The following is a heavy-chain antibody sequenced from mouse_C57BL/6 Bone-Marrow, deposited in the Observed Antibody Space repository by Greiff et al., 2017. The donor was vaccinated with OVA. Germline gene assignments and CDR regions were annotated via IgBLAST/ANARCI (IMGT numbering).Heavy chain of an antibody. Sequence: QVPLQQPGAELVRPGSSVKLSCKASGYTFTSYWMHWVKQRPIQGLEWIVNIDPSDSVTHYTQKLKAQATLTVDKSSSTAYMQLSRLTSEDAAVYYCARAYYSNYGGFAYWGQGTLVTVSA. D-gene: IGHD2-5*01. J-gene: IGHJ3*01. CDR1: GYTFTSYW. CDR2: IDPSDSVT. CDR3: ARAYYSNYGGFAY. V-gene: IGHV1-52*01.